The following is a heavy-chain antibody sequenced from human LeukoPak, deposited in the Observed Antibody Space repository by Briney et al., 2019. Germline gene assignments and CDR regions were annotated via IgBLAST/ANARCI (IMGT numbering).Heavy chain of an antibody. CDR2: TYYRSKWYN. CDR1: GDIVSSTIAA. Sequence: SQTLSLTCAISGDIVSSTIAAWNWIRQSPSRGLEWLGRTYYRSKWYNDYAVSVKSRLTINPDTSKNQFSLQLNSVTPEDTAVYYCARVRPLFHSGSWEANWFDPWGQGTLVTVSS. V-gene: IGHV6-1*01. CDR3: ARVRPLFHSGSWEANWFDP. D-gene: IGHD1-26*01. J-gene: IGHJ5*02.